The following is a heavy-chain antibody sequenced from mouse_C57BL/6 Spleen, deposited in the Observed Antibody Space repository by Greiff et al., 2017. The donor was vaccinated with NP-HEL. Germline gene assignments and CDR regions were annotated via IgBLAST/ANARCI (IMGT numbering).Heavy chain of an antibody. CDR1: GYTFTSYW. V-gene: IGHV1-64*01. J-gene: IGHJ2*01. D-gene: IGHD1-1*01. CDR2: IHPNSGST. Sequence: QVQLQQSGAELVKPGASVKLSCKASGYTFTSYWMHWVKQRPGQGLEWIGMIHPNSGSTNYNEKFKSKATLTVDKSSSTAYMQLSSLTSEDSAVYYCARPSDGSRFDYWGQGTTLTVSS. CDR3: ARPSDGSRFDY.